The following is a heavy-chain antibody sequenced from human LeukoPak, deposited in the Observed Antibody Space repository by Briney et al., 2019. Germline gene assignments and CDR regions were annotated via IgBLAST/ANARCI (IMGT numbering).Heavy chain of an antibody. V-gene: IGHV4-4*02. CDR1: NDSINTNKW. CDR3: ARGAASAFFDY. D-gene: IGHD2-15*01. Sequence: SGTLSLTCAVSNDSINTNKWWNWVRQPPGKGLQWIGEIHQSGNVNYNPSLKSRVTISVDTSKNQFSLKLSSVTAADTAVYYCARGAASAFFDYWGQGTLVTVSS. J-gene: IGHJ4*02. CDR2: IHQSGNV.